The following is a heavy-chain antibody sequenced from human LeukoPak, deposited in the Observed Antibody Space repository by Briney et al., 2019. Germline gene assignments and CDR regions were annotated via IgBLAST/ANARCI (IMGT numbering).Heavy chain of an antibody. CDR3: GNHKVEMNYGSGSPLDYFDY. Sequence: SETLSLTCAVYGGSFSGYYWSWIRQPPGRSLEWFGTMSYTGRTYYNPSLKSRITMSVDTSKNQFSLSLRSVTAADTAVYYCGNHKVEMNYGSGSPLDYFDYGGQGPLVTVPS. V-gene: IGHV4-59*04. D-gene: IGHD3-10*01. CDR2: MSYTGRT. J-gene: IGHJ4*02. CDR1: GGSFSGYY.